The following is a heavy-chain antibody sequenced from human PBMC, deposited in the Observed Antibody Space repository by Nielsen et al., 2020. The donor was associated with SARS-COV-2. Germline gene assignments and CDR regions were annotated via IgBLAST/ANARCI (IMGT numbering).Heavy chain of an antibody. D-gene: IGHD3/OR15-3a*01. CDR3: ARARATIFGLVMSYGMDV. V-gene: IGHV1-2*06. Sequence: ASVKVSCKASGYTFTDYYIHWVRQAPGQGLEWMGRINPYSGGTNYAQKFPGTVTMTRDASISTVYMALTSDDTAVYYCARARATIFGLVMSYGMDVWGQGTTVAVSS. CDR2: INPYSGGT. J-gene: IGHJ6*02. CDR1: GYTFTDYY.